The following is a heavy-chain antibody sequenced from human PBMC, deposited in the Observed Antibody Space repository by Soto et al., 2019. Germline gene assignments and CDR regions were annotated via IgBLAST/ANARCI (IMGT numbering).Heavy chain of an antibody. V-gene: IGHV1-18*01. CDR1: GYIFTSYG. D-gene: IGHD1-1*01. Sequence: QAQLLQSGAEVKKPGASVKVSCQASGYIFTSYGISWVRQAPGQGLEWMGWVNTDNGNIDYAQKFQGRVTMATDTSTTTAYMELRGLTSDDTAVYYCARCGQSRYDTYYGMDVWGQGTTVTVSS. CDR2: VNTDNGNI. CDR3: ARCGQSRYDTYYGMDV. J-gene: IGHJ6*02.